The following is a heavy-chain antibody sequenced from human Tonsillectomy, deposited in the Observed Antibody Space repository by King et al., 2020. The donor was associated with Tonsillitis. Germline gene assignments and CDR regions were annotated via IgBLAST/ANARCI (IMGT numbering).Heavy chain of an antibody. CDR1: GYSFTNYW. Sequence: VQLVESGAEVKKPGESLKISCKSSGYSFTNYWIDWVRQMPGKGLEWMGIIYPGDSDTRYTPSFQGQVTISADKSISTAYLQWSSLKASDTAMYYCARDIAAAARGAFDIWGQGTMVTVSS. J-gene: IGHJ3*02. V-gene: IGHV5-51*01. D-gene: IGHD6-13*01. CDR3: ARDIAAAARGAFDI. CDR2: IYPGDSDT.